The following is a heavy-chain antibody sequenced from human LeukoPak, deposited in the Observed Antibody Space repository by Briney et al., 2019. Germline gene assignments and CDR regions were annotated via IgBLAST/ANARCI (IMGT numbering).Heavy chain of an antibody. V-gene: IGHV1-69*13. CDR1: GGTFSSYA. CDR3: ASRAQYYDFWSGNGAFDI. CDR2: IIPIFGTA. J-gene: IGHJ3*02. Sequence: SVKVSCKASGGTFSSYAISWVRQAPGQGLEWMGGIIPIFGTANYAQKFQGRVTITADESTSTAYMELSSLRSEDTAVYYCASRAQYYDFWSGNGAFDIWGQGTMVTVSS. D-gene: IGHD3-3*01.